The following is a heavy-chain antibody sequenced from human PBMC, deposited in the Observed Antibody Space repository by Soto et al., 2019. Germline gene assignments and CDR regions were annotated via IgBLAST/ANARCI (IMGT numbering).Heavy chain of an antibody. D-gene: IGHD1-26*01. CDR2: ISGSGGST. V-gene: IGHV3-23*01. CDR1: GFTFSSYA. J-gene: IGHJ6*02. CDR3: AKDPGWELNYYYYGMDV. Sequence: LRLSCAASGFTFSSYAMSWVRQAPGKGLEWVSAISGSGGSTYYADSVKGRFTISRDNSKNTLYLQMNSLRAEDTAVYYCAKDPGWELNYYYYGMDVWGQGTTVTVSS.